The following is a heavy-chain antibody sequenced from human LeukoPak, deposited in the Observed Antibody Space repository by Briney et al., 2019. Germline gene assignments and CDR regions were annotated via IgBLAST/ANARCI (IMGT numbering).Heavy chain of an antibody. CDR1: GYTFSSYA. D-gene: IGHD1-26*01. V-gene: IGHV3-23*01. CDR3: AARGWELLGY. Sequence: PGRSLRLSCAASGYTFSSYAMSWVRQAPGKGREGVSAISGSGGSTYYADSVKGRFTISRDNSKNTLYLQMNSLRAEDTAVYYCAARGWELLGYWGQGTLVTVSS. CDR2: ISGSGGST. J-gene: IGHJ4*02.